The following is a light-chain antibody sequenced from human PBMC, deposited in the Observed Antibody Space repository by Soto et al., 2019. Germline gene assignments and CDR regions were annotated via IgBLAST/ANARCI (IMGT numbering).Light chain of an antibody. CDR2: VTS. V-gene: IGLV1-40*01. J-gene: IGLJ2*01. CDR1: SSNIGAGYD. Sequence: QSVLTQPPSVSGAPGQRVTISCTGSSSNIGAGYDVHWYQHLPGSAPKLLVYVTSNRPSGVPDRFSGSKSGTSASLAITGFQAEDEAYYYCQSYDSSLSGSIFGGGTKLTVL. CDR3: QSYDSSLSGSI.